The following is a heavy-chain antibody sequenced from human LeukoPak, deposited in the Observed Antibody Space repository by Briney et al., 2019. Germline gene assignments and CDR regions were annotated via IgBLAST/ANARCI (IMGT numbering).Heavy chain of an antibody. CDR3: AKGSSGYFFDL. V-gene: IGHV3-33*06. Sequence: PGGSLRLSCAASGFTFSSYGMHWVRQAPGKGLEWVAVIWHDGSNKYYADSVKGRFTISRDNSKNTLYLQMNSLRAEDTALYYCAKGSSGYFFDLWGQGTLVTVSS. CDR2: IWHDGSNK. D-gene: IGHD3-22*01. J-gene: IGHJ4*02. CDR1: GFTFSSYG.